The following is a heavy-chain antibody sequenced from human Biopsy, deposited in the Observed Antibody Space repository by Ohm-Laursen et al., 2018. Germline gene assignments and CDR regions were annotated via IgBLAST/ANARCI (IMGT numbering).Heavy chain of an antibody. D-gene: IGHD1-26*01. CDR3: ARDGIVGARFNAFDI. Sequence: GSLRLSCAASGFTFSSYEMNWVRQAPGKGLEWVSYISSRGSTIYYADSVKGRFTISRDNAKNSLYLQMNSLRAEDTAVYYCARDGIVGARFNAFDIWGQGTMVTVSS. CDR2: ISSRGSTI. J-gene: IGHJ3*02. CDR1: GFTFSSYE. V-gene: IGHV3-48*03.